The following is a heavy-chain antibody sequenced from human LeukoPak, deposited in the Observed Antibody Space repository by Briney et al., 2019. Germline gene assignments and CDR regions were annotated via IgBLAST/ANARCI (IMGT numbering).Heavy chain of an antibody. Sequence: PGGSLRLSCAASGFTFSSYAMNWVRQAPGKGLEWVSVISGTGGRTYYADSVKGRFTISRDNSKNTLYLQMNSLRAEDTAVYYCAKGRATVIGFDYWGQGTLVTVSS. V-gene: IGHV3-23*01. D-gene: IGHD4-17*01. CDR1: GFTFSSYA. CDR2: ISGTGGRT. J-gene: IGHJ4*02. CDR3: AKGRATVIGFDY.